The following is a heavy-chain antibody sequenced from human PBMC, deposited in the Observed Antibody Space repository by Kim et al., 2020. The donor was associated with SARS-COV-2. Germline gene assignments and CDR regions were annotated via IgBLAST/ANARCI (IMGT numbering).Heavy chain of an antibody. D-gene: IGHD6-19*01. Sequence: GGSLRLSCAASGFTVSSNYMSWVRQAPGKGLEWVSVIYSGGSTYYADSVKGRFTISRDNSKNTLYLQMNSLRAEDTAVYYCARVSFYSSGWVPINYFDDWGQGTLVTVSS. J-gene: IGHJ4*02. CDR3: ARVSFYSSGWVPINYFDD. V-gene: IGHV3-66*01. CDR2: IYSGGST. CDR1: GFTVSSNY.